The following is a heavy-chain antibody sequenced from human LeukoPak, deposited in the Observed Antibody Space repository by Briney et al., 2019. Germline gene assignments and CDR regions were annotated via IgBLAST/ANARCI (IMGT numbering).Heavy chain of an antibody. V-gene: IGHV3-66*01. Sequence: PGGSLRLSCVASGFSYSDYARSWVRQAPGKGLEWVSVIYSGGSTYYADSVKGRFTISRDNSKNTLYLQMNSLRAEDTAVYYCARDAGGYGMDVWGQGTTVTVSS. CDR1: GFSYSDYA. J-gene: IGHJ6*02. CDR2: IYSGGST. D-gene: IGHD2-8*02. CDR3: ARDAGGYGMDV.